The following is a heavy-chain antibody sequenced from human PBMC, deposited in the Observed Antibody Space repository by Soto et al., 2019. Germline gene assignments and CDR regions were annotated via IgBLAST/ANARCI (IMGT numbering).Heavy chain of an antibody. CDR1: GGGNLRDYR. J-gene: IGHJ6*02. D-gene: IGHD6-13*01. CDR2: IIPKLGSA. V-gene: IGHV1-69*13. CDR3: ASTPVYSSSLSYHYYGMDF. Sequence: GASVMVSWKASGGGNLRDYRTTWVRRAPGQGLEWMGGIIPKLGSANYAQNFQGRVTITADESTSTAYMELSSLRSEDTAVYYCASTPVYSSSLSYHYYGMDFWGQGTMVTVSS.